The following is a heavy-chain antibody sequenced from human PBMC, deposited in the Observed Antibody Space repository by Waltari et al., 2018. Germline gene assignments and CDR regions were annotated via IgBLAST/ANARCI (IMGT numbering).Heavy chain of an antibody. CDR1: GLTFRNYG. Sequence: EVQLVESGGGLVEPGGSLRLSCAASGLTFRNYGMSWVRQAPGKGLEWVSAISGSGDSTYNADSVKGRFTISRDNSKNTLYLQMDSLRAEDTAVYYCAKDPQGIYYDILAAYFDYWGQGTLVTVSS. D-gene: IGHD3-9*01. CDR3: AKDPQGIYYDILAAYFDY. V-gene: IGHV3-23*04. CDR2: ISGSGDST. J-gene: IGHJ4*02.